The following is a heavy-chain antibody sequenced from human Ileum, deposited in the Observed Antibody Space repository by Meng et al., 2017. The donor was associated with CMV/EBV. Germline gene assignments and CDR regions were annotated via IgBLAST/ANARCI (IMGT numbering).Heavy chain of an antibody. D-gene: IGHD3-22*01. CDR3: ARDRYYDTSGHYYESGY. CDR2: NIPDISTT. J-gene: IGHJ4*02. Sequence: VTFRNYAITWERQDRGQGHEWKGGNIPDISTTNYAKKFKDRVTINADRSTTTAYMELTSLTSEDTAVYYCARDRYYDTSGHYYESGYWGQGTLVTVSS. V-gene: IGHV1-69*06. CDR1: VTFRNYA.